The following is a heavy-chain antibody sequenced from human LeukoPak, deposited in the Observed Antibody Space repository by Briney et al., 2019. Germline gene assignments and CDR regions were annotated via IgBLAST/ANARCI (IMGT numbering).Heavy chain of an antibody. J-gene: IGHJ4*02. CDR2: SIPIFGTA. CDR1: GGTFSSYA. Sequence: SVKVSCKASGGTFSSYAISWVRQAPGQGLEWMGGSIPIFGTANYAQKFQGRVTITADESTSTAYMELSSLRSEDTAVYYCAREPRLRYFDWLPNYFDYWGQGTLVTVSS. D-gene: IGHD3-9*01. CDR3: AREPRLRYFDWLPNYFDY. V-gene: IGHV1-69*13.